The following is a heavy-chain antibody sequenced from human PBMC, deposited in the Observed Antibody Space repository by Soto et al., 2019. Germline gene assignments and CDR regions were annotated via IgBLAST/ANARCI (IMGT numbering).Heavy chain of an antibody. Sequence: ASVKVSCKASGYTFTNYGISWVRQAPGQGLEWLGWISAYSSDIDYAQKLQGRVTLTTDTSTSTVYMELRSLRSDDTAVYYCARGDSEWPSDYWGQGTLVTVSS. CDR2: ISAYSSDI. V-gene: IGHV1-18*01. D-gene: IGHD3-3*01. CDR1: GYTFTNYG. CDR3: ARGDSEWPSDY. J-gene: IGHJ4*02.